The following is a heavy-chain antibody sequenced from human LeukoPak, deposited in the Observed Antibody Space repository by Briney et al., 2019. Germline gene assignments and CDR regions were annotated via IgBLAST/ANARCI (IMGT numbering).Heavy chain of an antibody. CDR2: IWYDGSNK. J-gene: IGHJ4*02. CDR3: ARISKEATNDY. CDR1: GFTFSSYG. D-gene: IGHD5-12*01. V-gene: IGHV3-33*01. Sequence: GGSLRLSCAPSGFTFSSYGMHWVRQAPGKGLEWVAVIWYDGSNKYYADSVKGRFTISRDNSKNTLYLQMNSLRAEDTAVYYCARISKEATNDYWGQGTLVTVSS.